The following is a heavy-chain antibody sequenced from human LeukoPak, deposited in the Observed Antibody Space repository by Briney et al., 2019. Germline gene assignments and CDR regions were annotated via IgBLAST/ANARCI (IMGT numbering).Heavy chain of an antibody. J-gene: IGHJ4*02. Sequence: PSETLSLTCTVSGGSISSYYWSWIRQPPGKGLEWIGYIYYSGSTNYIPSLKSRVTISVDTSKNQFSLKLSSVTAADTAVYYCARSFDYWGQGTLVTVSS. CDR1: GGSISSYY. CDR3: ARSFDY. V-gene: IGHV4-59*01. CDR2: IYYSGST.